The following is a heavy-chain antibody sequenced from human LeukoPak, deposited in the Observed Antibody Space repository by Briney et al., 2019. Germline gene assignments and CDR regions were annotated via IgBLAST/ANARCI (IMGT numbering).Heavy chain of an antibody. CDR2: ISSSSSYI. D-gene: IGHD6-13*01. V-gene: IGHV3-21*04. CDR1: GFTLSSYS. CDR3: AREAGIGSSWGLFDP. Sequence: PGGSLRLSCAASGFTLSSYSMNWVRQAPGKGLEWVSSISSSSSYIYYADSVKGRFTISRDNAKNSLYLQMNSLRAEDTAVYYCAREAGIGSSWGLFDPWGQGTLVTVSS. J-gene: IGHJ5*02.